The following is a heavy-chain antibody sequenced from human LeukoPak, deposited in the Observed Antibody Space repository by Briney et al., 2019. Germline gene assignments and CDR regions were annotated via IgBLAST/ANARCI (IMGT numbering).Heavy chain of an antibody. D-gene: IGHD3-3*01. CDR2: ISGSGGST. CDR1: GFTVSSNY. J-gene: IGHJ4*02. Sequence: GGSLRLSCAASGFTVSSNYMSWVRQAPGKGLEWVSAISGSGGSTYYADSVKGRFTISRDNSKNTLYLQMNSLRAEDTAVYYCAKPFWSGYYQPLDYWGQGTLVTVSS. CDR3: AKPFWSGYYQPLDY. V-gene: IGHV3-23*01.